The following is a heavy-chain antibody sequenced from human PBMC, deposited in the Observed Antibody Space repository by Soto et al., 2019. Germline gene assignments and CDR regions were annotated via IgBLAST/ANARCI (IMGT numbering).Heavy chain of an antibody. CDR2: ISGSGGST. D-gene: IGHD3-10*01. J-gene: IGHJ5*02. V-gene: IGHV3-23*01. Sequence: GGSLRLSCAASGFTFSSYAMSWVRQAPGKGLEWVSAISGSGGSTYYADSVKGRFTISRDNSKNTLYLQMNSLRAEDTAVYYCAKGWRGVAGSGSYLFRDPCWFDPWGQGTLVTVSS. CDR1: GFTFSSYA. CDR3: AKGWRGVAGSGSYLFRDPCWFDP.